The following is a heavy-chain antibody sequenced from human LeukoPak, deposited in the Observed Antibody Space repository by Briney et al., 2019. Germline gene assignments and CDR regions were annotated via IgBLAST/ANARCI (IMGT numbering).Heavy chain of an antibody. Sequence: PSETLSLTCTVSGYSISSGYYWGWIRQPPGKGLEWIGSIYYSGSTYYNPSLKSRVTISVDTSKNQFSLKLSSVTAADTAVYYCARDLWFGDDYWGQGTLVTVSS. CDR3: ARDLWFGDDY. CDR1: GYSISSGYY. V-gene: IGHV4-38-2*02. CDR2: IYYSGST. J-gene: IGHJ4*02. D-gene: IGHD3-10*01.